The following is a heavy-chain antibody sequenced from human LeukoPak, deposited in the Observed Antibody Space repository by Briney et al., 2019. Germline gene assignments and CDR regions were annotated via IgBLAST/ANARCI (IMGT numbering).Heavy chain of an antibody. J-gene: IGHJ5*02. Sequence: SETLSLTCAVYGGSFSGYYWSWIRQPPGKGLEWIGEINHSGSTNYNPSLKSRVTISVDTSKNQFSLKLSSVTATDTAVYYCARRDYFPNWFDPWGQGTLVTVSS. CDR1: GGSFSGYY. V-gene: IGHV4-34*01. CDR3: ARRDYFPNWFDP. D-gene: IGHD3-10*01. CDR2: INHSGST.